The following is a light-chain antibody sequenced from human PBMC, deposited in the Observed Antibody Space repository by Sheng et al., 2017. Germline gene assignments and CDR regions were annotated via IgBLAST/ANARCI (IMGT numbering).Light chain of an antibody. J-gene: IGKJ3*01. V-gene: IGKV3-11*01. CDR1: QSVSSY. CDR3: QQRSNWPLT. CDR2: DAS. Sequence: EIVLTQSPATLSLSPGERATLSCRASQSVSSYLVWYQQKVGQAPRLLIYDASNRATGIPARFSGSGSGTDFTLTISSLEPEDFAVYYCQQRSNWPLTFGPGTKRGY.